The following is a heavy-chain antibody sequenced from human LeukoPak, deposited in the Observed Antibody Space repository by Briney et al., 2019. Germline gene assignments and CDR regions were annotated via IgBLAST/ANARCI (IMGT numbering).Heavy chain of an antibody. CDR3: AKGDYDFWSGYYPYFDY. CDR1: GFTFSNDG. CDR2: INSRSSDI. D-gene: IGHD3-3*01. Sequence: GGSLRLSCAASGFTFSNDGMSWVRQAPGKRPEWISYINSRSSDIHYADSVRGRFTIYRDNVKNTLYLQMNSLRAEDTAVYYCAKGDYDFWSGYYPYFDYWGQGTLVTVSS. V-gene: IGHV3-48*01. J-gene: IGHJ4*02.